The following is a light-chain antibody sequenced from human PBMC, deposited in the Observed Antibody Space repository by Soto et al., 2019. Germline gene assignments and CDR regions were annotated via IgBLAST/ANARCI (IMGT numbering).Light chain of an antibody. V-gene: IGKV1-9*01. CDR2: AAS. CDR3: QQYNSYSPRT. CDR1: QGISSY. Sequence: IQLTQSPSSLSASVGDRFTITCRASQGISSYLAWYQQKPGKAPKLLIYAASTLQSGVPSRFSGSGSGTEFTLTISSLQPDDFATYYCQQYNSYSPRTFGQGTKVDIK. J-gene: IGKJ1*01.